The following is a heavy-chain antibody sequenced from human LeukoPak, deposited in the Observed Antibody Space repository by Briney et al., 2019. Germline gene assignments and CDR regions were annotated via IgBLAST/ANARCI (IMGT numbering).Heavy chain of an antibody. CDR3: ARANTIFGVEPDYYFDY. J-gene: IGHJ4*02. V-gene: IGHV3-48*03. D-gene: IGHD3-3*01. CDR1: GFSFSSYE. Sequence: SGGSLRLSCAASGFSFSSYEMICVRQAPGKGLEWISYISSSGGNIYYADSVKGRFTISRDNAKNSLYLQMNSLRVEDTAVYYCARANTIFGVEPDYYFDYWGQGTLVSVSS. CDR2: ISSSGGNI.